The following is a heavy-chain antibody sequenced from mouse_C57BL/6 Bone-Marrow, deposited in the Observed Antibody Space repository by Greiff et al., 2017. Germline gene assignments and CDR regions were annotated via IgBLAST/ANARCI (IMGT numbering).Heavy chain of an antibody. CDR1: GFNFKDYY. Sequence: EVQLQQSGAELVRPGASVKLSCTASGFNFKDYYMHWVKQRPEQGLEWIGRVDPENGDTEYASKFQGKATITVDTSSNTAYLQLSSLTSEDTAVYYCTRIAYWGQGTLVTVSA. CDR2: VDPENGDT. J-gene: IGHJ3*01. CDR3: TRIAY. V-gene: IGHV14-4*01.